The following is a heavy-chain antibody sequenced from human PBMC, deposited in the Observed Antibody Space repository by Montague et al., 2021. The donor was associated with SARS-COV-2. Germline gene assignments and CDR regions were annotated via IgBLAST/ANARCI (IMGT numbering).Heavy chain of an antibody. CDR3: ARGGTRVIVLVPSALDY. V-gene: IGHV4-34*01. CDR1: GGSINAYY. J-gene: IGHJ4*02. Sequence: SETLSLTCTVAGGSINAYYWTWIRQPPGKGLEWIGELDYSGVTNYNPSLKSRVTMSLDTSKNQFSLRPSSVTAADTAVYYCARGGTRVIVLVPSALDYWGRGIPVTVSS. D-gene: IGHD2-2*01. CDR2: LDYSGVT.